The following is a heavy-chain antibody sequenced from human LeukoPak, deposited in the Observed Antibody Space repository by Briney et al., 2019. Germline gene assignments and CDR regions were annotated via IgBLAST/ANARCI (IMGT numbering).Heavy chain of an antibody. Sequence: GGSLRLSCAASGFTFSSYAMSWVRQAPGKGLEWVSSISSSGGSTYYADSVKGRFTISRDNPESTLYLQMNSLRDEDTAVYYCAKKGRGELVAGAQNWYFDLWGRGTLVTVSS. J-gene: IGHJ2*01. D-gene: IGHD1-26*01. CDR2: ISSSGGST. CDR1: GFTFSSYA. V-gene: IGHV3-23*01. CDR3: AKKGRGELVAGAQNWYFDL.